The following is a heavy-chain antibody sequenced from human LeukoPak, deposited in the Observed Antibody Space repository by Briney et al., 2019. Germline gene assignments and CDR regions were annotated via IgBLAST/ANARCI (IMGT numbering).Heavy chain of an antibody. CDR2: ISYSGNS. CDR1: GDSISSYY. J-gene: IGHJ2*01. Sequence: SETLSLTCTVSGDSISSYYWTWVRQPPGKGLEWVGYISYSGNSNYNPSLKSRVTISVDTSKNQFSLKLSSVTAADTAVYYCARDGHYGGNGYWYLDLWGRGTLVTVSS. D-gene: IGHD4-23*01. CDR3: ARDGHYGGNGYWYLDL. V-gene: IGHV4-59*01.